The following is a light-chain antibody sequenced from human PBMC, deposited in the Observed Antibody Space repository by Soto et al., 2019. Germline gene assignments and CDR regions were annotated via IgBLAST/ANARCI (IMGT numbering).Light chain of an antibody. CDR1: QSVSSSY. CDR3: QQWGT. CDR2: GAS. Sequence: EIVLTQTPGTRSLSPGERATLSCRASQSVSSSYLAWYQQKPGQAPRLLIYGASSRATGIPDRFSGSGSGTDFTLTISRLEPEDFAVYYCQQWGTFGQGTKLEIK. V-gene: IGKV3-20*01. J-gene: IGKJ2*01.